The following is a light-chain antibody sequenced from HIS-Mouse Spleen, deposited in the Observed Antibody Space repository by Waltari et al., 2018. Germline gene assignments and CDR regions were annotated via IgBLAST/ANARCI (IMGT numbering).Light chain of an antibody. CDR1: QGISSY. J-gene: IGKJ1*01. Sequence: DIQLTQSPSFLSASVGDRVTITCRASQGISSYLAWYQQKPGKAPKLLIYAAYTLQSGVPSRFSGRGSGTEFTLTISSLQPEDFATYYCQQLNSYPPTFGQGTKVEIK. CDR2: AAY. V-gene: IGKV1-9*01. CDR3: QQLNSYPPT.